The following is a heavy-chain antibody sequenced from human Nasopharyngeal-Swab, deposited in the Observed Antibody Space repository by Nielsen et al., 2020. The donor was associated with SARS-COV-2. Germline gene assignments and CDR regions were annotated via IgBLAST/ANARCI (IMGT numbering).Heavy chain of an antibody. Sequence: GESLKISCAASGFIFSDYYMNWIRQAPGKGLEWVSYITSSGSTIYYADSVKGRFTISRDNAKNSLYLQMNSLRAEDTAVYYCARGGNIRGWYSSSPFDYWGPGTLVTVSS. V-gene: IGHV3-11*01. CDR1: GFIFSDYY. J-gene: IGHJ4*02. D-gene: IGHD6-13*01. CDR2: ITSSGSTI. CDR3: ARGGNIRGWYSSSPFDY.